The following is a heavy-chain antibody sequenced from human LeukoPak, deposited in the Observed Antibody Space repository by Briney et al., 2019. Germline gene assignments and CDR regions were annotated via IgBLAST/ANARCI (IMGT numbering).Heavy chain of an antibody. CDR3: AALWFGRTDAFDI. CDR1: GYTFTSYG. V-gene: IGHV1-18*01. J-gene: IGHJ3*02. Sequence: GASVKVSCKASGYTFTSYGFSWVRQAPGQGLEWMGWISAYNGNTNYAQKLQGRVTMTTDTSTSTAYMELRSLRSDDTAVYYCAALWFGRTDAFDIWGQGTMVTVSS. D-gene: IGHD3-10*01. CDR2: ISAYNGNT.